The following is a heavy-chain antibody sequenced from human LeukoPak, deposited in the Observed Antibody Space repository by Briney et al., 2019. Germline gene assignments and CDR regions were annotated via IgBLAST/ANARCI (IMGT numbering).Heavy chain of an antibody. CDR3: AKELDYGDGNDAFDI. CDR1: GFTFSSYG. CDR2: ISYDGSNK. Sequence: GGSLRLSCAASGFTFSSYGMHWVRQAPGKGLEWVAVISYDGSNKYYADSVKGRFTISRDNSKNTLYLQMNSLRAEDTAVYYCAKELDYGDGNDAFDIWGQGTVVTVSS. D-gene: IGHD4-17*01. J-gene: IGHJ3*02. V-gene: IGHV3-30*18.